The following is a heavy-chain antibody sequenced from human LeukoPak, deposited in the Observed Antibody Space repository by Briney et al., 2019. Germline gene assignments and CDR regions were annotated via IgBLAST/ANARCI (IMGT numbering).Heavy chain of an antibody. V-gene: IGHV4-39*07. CDR3: ARGREWELPYFDY. J-gene: IGHJ4*02. Sequence: SETLSLTCTVSGGSISSSSYYWGWIRQPPGKGLEWIGSLYYSGSTYYNPSLKSRVTISVDTSKNQFSLKLSSVTAADTAVYYCARGREWELPYFDYWGQGTLVTVSS. CDR2: LYYSGST. D-gene: IGHD1-26*01. CDR1: GGSISSSSYY.